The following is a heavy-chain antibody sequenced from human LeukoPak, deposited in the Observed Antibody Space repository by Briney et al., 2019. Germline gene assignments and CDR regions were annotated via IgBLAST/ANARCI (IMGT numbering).Heavy chain of an antibody. CDR3: ARGYYGSGSPDPEIDY. D-gene: IGHD3-10*01. J-gene: IGHJ4*02. CDR2: MNPNSGNT. V-gene: IGHV1-8*01. CDR1: GYTFTSYD. Sequence: ASVKVSCKASGYTFTSYDINWVRQATGQGLEWMGWMNPNSGNTGYAQKFQGRATMTRNTSISTAHMELSSLRSEDTAVYYCARGYYGSGSPDPEIDYWGQGTLVTVSS.